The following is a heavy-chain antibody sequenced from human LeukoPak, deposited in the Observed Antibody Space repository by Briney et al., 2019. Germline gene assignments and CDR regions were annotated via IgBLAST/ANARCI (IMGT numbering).Heavy chain of an antibody. D-gene: IGHD2-15*01. CDR3: ARRGSSGGSCYTYYFDY. J-gene: IGHJ4*02. Sequence: SETLSLTCAVYGGSFSGYYWRWIRQPPGKGLEWIGEINHSGSTNYNPSLKSRVTISVDTSKNQFSLKLSSVTAADTAVYYCARRGSSGGSCYTYYFDYWGQGTLVTVSS. V-gene: IGHV4-34*01. CDR2: INHSGST. CDR1: GGSFSGYY.